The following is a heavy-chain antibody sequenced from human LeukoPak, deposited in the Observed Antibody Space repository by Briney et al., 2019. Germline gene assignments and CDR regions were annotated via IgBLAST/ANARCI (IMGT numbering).Heavy chain of an antibody. CDR1: GFSVGSNF. Sequence: PGGSLRLSCAASGFSVGSNFMSWVRQAPGKGLEWVSSIFPSGGEIHYADSVRGRFTISRDNSKSTLSLQMNSLRAEDTAIYYCATYRQVLLPFESWGQGTLVTVSS. D-gene: IGHD2-8*02. J-gene: IGHJ4*02. CDR2: IFPSGGEI. V-gene: IGHV3-53*01. CDR3: ATYRQVLLPFES.